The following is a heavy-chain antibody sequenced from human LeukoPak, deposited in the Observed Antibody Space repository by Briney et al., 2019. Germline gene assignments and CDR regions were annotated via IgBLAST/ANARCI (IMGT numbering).Heavy chain of an antibody. CDR3: ATWAVRGVG. CDR2: IKSKTDGETT. CDR1: GFTFSNAW. V-gene: IGHV3-15*01. Sequence: GGSLRLSCTASGFTFSNAWMSWVRQAPGEGLEWVGHIKSKTDGETTDYAAPVKGRFITSRDDSKSTLYLQMNSLKTEDTAVYYCATWAVRGVGWGQGTLVTVSS. D-gene: IGHD3-10*01. J-gene: IGHJ4*02.